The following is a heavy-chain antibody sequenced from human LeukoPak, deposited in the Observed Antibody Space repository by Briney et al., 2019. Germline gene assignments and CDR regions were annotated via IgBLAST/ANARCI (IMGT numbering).Heavy chain of an antibody. CDR1: GFIFNSYG. CDR2: IRYDGSNK. V-gene: IGHV3-30*02. J-gene: IGHJ4*02. D-gene: IGHD3-22*01. CDR3: ATLPYYYDSSGSYYFDY. Sequence: GGSLRLSCAASGFIFNSYGMHWVRQAPGKGLEWVAFIRYDGSNKYYAGSVKGRFTISRDNSKNTLYLQMNSLRVEDTAVYYCATLPYYYDSSGSYYFDYWGQGTLVTVSS.